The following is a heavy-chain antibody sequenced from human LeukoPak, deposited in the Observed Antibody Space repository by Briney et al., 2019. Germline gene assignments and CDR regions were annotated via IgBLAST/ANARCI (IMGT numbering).Heavy chain of an antibody. D-gene: IGHD4-17*01. CDR2: LIPIPGIA. J-gene: IGHJ4*02. CDR1: GGTFSSYV. CDR3: SRRTVTVDY. V-gene: IGHV1-69*04. Sequence: GASVKVSCKASGGTFSSYVITWVRQAPGQGLEWMGRLIPIPGIANYAQKFQGRVTITADKSATTAYMEVSSLTSEDTAVYYCSRRTVTVDYWGQGTPVTVSS.